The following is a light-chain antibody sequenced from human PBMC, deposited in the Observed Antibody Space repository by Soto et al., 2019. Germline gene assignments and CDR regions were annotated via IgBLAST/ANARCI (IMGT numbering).Light chain of an antibody. CDR2: GAS. CDR3: QQYGSSIT. V-gene: IGKV3-20*01. Sequence: EIVLTQSPCTLSLSPGERATLSCRASQSVSSSYLAWYQKKPGQAPRLLIYGASSRATGIPDRFSGSGSGKDFTLTIRRMEPEYFAVYYCQQYGSSITFGQGTRLEIK. J-gene: IGKJ5*01. CDR1: QSVSSSY.